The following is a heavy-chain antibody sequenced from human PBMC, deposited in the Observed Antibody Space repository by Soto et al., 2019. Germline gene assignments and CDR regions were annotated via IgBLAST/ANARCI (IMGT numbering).Heavy chain of an antibody. J-gene: IGHJ4*02. CDR3: ARSYSGGDAYFDY. D-gene: IGHD2-21*02. CDR1: GCSISSCGYA. V-gene: IGHV4-30-2*01. Sequence: TLSLTCAVSGCSISSCGYAWAWIRQPPGKGLEWVGYIYQSGSTYYNPSLKSRVTIAADRSKNQFSLNLASVTAADTAVYYCARSYSGGDAYFDYWGQGTVVTV. CDR2: IYQSGST.